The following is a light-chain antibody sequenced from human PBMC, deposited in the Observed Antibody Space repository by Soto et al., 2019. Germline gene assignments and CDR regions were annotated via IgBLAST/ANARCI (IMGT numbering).Light chain of an antibody. Sequence: EIQMTQSPSTLSASVGDRVTITCRASQSISSWLAWYQQKPGKAPKLLIYRASSLESGVPSRFSGSGSGTEFTLTISSLQPDDFATYYCQQYNSYSPRLTFGGGTKVEIK. CDR3: QQYNSYSPRLT. J-gene: IGKJ4*01. V-gene: IGKV1-5*03. CDR2: RAS. CDR1: QSISSW.